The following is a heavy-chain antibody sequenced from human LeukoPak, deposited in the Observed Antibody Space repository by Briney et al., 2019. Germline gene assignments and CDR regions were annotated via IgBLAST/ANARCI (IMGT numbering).Heavy chain of an antibody. J-gene: IGHJ6*03. CDR2: IYTSGST. D-gene: IGHD3-10*01. Sequence: PSETLSLTCTVSGGSISSGSYYWSWIRQPAGKGLEWIGRIYTSGSTNYNPSLKSRVTMSVDTTKNQFSLKLSSVTAADTAVYYCARDGADMVRGNYYYYMDVWGKGTTVTISS. CDR1: GGSISSGSYY. CDR3: ARDGADMVRGNYYYYMDV. V-gene: IGHV4-61*02.